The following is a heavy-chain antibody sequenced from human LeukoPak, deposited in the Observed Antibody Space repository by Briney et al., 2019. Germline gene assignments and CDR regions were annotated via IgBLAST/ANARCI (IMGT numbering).Heavy chain of an antibody. CDR1: GFTFSSYA. J-gene: IGHJ4*02. CDR3: AKDSSSSWYYFDC. CDR2: ISTSGGVT. D-gene: IGHD6-13*01. V-gene: IGHV3-23*01. Sequence: GGSLRLSCAASGFTFSSYALSWVRQAPGKGLEWVSHISTSGGVTYYADSVKARFTISRDNSKNTLYLQMNSLRAEDTAVYYCAKDSSSSWYYFDCWGQGALVTVSS.